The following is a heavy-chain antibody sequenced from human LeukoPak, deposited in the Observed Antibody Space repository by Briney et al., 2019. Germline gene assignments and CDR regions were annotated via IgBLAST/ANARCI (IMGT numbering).Heavy chain of an antibody. V-gene: IGHV4-59*01. Sequence: SETLSLTCTVSGGSISSYYWSWIRQPPGKGLEWIGYIYYSGSTNYNPSLKSRVTISLDTSKNQFSLKVTSVTAADTAVYYCARSSGSYLTFDYWGQGTLVTVSS. D-gene: IGHD1-26*01. CDR2: IYYSGST. CDR3: ARSSGSYLTFDY. J-gene: IGHJ4*02. CDR1: GGSISSYY.